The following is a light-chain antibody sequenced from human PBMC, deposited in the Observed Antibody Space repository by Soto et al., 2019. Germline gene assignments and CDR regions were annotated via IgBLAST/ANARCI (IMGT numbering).Light chain of an antibody. Sequence: IHMTQSPSTVSASVGDSVSISCRASQDIVTYLAWYHQKPGKAPRVLIIAASDLQSGVPSRFSGSGSGTDFTLTISSLQPEDFATYYCQRTYNAPFTFGPGTKVELK. J-gene: IGKJ3*01. V-gene: IGKV1-39*01. CDR1: QDIVTY. CDR3: QRTYNAPFT. CDR2: AAS.